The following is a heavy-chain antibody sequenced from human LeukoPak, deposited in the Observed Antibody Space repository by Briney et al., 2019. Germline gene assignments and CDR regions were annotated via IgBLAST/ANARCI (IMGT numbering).Heavy chain of an antibody. CDR3: ARDMTRKYYFDY. CDR1: GGSVSSYY. D-gene: IGHD3-16*01. Sequence: PSETLSLTCTVSGGSVSSYYWSWIRQPAGKGLEWIGRIYTSGSTNYNPSLKSRVTRSVDTSKNQFSLKLSAVTAAETAVYYCARDMTRKYYFDYWGQGTLVTVSS. CDR2: IYTSGST. J-gene: IGHJ4*02. V-gene: IGHV4-4*07.